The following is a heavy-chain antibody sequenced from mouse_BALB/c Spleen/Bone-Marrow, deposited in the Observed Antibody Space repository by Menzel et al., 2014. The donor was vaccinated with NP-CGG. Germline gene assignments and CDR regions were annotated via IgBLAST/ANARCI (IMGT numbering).Heavy chain of an antibody. CDR1: GFTFSRFG. CDR2: ISSGSSNI. J-gene: IGHJ4*01. V-gene: IGHV5-17*02. D-gene: IGHD2-12*01. CDR3: ARGNDWFSFYYAMDY. Sequence: EVMLVESGGGLVQPGGTRKLSCAASGFTFSRFGMHWVRQAPEKGLEWVAYISSGSSNIYYADTVKGRFTVSRDNPKNTLFVQMTSLRSEDTAMYYCARGNDWFSFYYAMDYWGQGTSVTVSS.